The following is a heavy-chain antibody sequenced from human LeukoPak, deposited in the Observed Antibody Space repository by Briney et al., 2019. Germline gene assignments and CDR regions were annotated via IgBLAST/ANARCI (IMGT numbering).Heavy chain of an antibody. V-gene: IGHV3-74*01. CDR2: INSEGSST. CDR3: ARVAYGSLLAY. Sequence: GGSLRLSCATSGFDFSSYSMNWVRQAPGKGLEWVSRINSEGSSTTYADAVKGRFTISRDNAKNTVHLQMNSLRAEDTAVYYCARVAYGSLLAYWGQGTLVTVSS. D-gene: IGHD3-10*01. CDR1: GFDFSSYS. J-gene: IGHJ4*02.